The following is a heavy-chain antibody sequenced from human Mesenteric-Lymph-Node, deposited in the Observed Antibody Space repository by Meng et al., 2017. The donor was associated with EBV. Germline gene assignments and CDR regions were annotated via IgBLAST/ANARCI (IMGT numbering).Heavy chain of an antibody. D-gene: IGHD3-10*01. CDR1: GDSTPSGGYS. Sequence: QLQESGPSPVQPSPSRSLTCAVFGDSTPSGGYSWSWIRQPLGKGLEWIGHIYHAAYTYSTPSLKNRVTISMDRSKNQFYLKVTSVTAADTAVYYCARVDREGRGITHWGQGTLVTVSS. CDR2: IYHAAYT. J-gene: IGHJ4*02. CDR3: ARVDREGRGITH. V-gene: IGHV4-30-2*01.